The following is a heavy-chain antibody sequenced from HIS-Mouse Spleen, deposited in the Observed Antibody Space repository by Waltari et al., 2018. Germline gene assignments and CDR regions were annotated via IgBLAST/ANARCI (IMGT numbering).Heavy chain of an antibody. CDR2: INHSGST. CDR1: GGSFSGYY. Sequence: QVQLQQWGAGLLKPSETLAPTRAVSGGSFSGYYWSWVRQPPGKGLEWIGEINHSGSTNYNPSLKSRVTISVDTSKNQFSLKLSSVTAADTAVYYCARGLAARFDYWGQGTLVTVSS. D-gene: IGHD6-6*01. CDR3: ARGLAARFDY. J-gene: IGHJ4*02. V-gene: IGHV4-34*01.